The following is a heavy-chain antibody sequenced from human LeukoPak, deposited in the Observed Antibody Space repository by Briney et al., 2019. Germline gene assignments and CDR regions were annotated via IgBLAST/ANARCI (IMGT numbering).Heavy chain of an antibody. V-gene: IGHV4-39*07. J-gene: IGHJ3*02. CDR2: IHYSGST. D-gene: IGHD5-24*01. Sequence: PSETLSLTCTVSGGSISSSSYYWGWIRQPPGKGLEWIGSIHYSGSTYYSPSLKSRVTISLDMFKNQFSLKLSSVTAADTAVYYCARVLRDSDAFDIWGQGTMVTVSS. CDR1: GGSISSSSYY. CDR3: ARVLRDSDAFDI.